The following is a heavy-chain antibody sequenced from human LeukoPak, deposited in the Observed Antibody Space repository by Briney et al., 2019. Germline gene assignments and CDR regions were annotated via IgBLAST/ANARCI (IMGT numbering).Heavy chain of an antibody. V-gene: IGHV3-64*02. D-gene: IGHD3-22*01. CDR2: ISSNGDST. CDR3: ARPYYDSSGYYYYYFDY. CDR1: GFTFSTYA. Sequence: PGGSLRLSCAASGFTFSTYAMHWVRQAPGKGLKYVSAISSNGDSTYYADSVKGRFTISRDDSKNTLYLQMGSLRAEDMAVYYCARPYYDSSGYYYYYFDYWGQGTLVTVSS. J-gene: IGHJ4*02.